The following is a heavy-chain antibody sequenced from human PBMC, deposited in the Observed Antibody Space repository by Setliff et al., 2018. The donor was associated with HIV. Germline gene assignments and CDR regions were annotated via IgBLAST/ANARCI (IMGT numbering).Heavy chain of an antibody. CDR2: INHSGST. D-gene: IGHD6-13*01. J-gene: IGHJ4*02. CDR3: ARGGELAAAGTSIYFDY. V-gene: IGHV4-34*01. Sequence: PSETLSLTCAVYGGSFSGYYWSWIRQPPGKGLEWIGEINHSGSTNYNPSLKSRVTISVDTSKNQFSLKLSSVTAADTAVYYCARGGELAAAGTSIYFDYWGQGTLVTVS. CDR1: GGSFSGYY.